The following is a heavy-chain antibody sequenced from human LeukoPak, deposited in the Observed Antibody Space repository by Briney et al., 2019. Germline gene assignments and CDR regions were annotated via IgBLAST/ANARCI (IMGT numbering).Heavy chain of an antibody. CDR3: ASSGGSSSLGY. CDR1: GFTFSSYW. J-gene: IGHJ4*02. CDR2: INTDGSST. D-gene: IGHD6-6*01. Sequence: GGSLRLSCAASGFTFSSYWMHWVRHAPGKGLVWVSHINTDGSSTTYADSVKGRLTISRDNAKNTLYLQMNSLRAEDTAVYYCASSGGSSSLGYWGQGTLVTVSS. V-gene: IGHV3-74*01.